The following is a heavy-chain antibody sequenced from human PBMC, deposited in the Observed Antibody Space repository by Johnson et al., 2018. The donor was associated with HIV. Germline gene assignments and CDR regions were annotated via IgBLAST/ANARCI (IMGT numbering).Heavy chain of an antibody. CDR1: GFTFDDYA. V-gene: IGHV3-9*01. CDR3: AKDLGDPMIEVHAFDI. D-gene: IGHD3-22*01. J-gene: IGHJ3*02. Sequence: EVQLVESGGGLVQPGRSLRLSCAASGFTFDDYAMHWVRQAPGKGLEWVSGISWNSGSIGYADSVKGRFTISRDNAKNSLYLQMNSLRAEDTALYYCAKDLGDPMIEVHAFDISGQGTMVTVSS. CDR2: ISWNSGSI.